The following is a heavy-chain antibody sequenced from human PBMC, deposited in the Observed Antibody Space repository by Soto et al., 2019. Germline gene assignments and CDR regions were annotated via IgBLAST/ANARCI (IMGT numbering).Heavy chain of an antibody. CDR3: ASSEYNYYYYGMDV. CDR1: GGSVSSGSYY. CDR2: IYYSGST. J-gene: IGHJ6*02. Sequence: QVQLQESGPGLVKPSETLSLTCTVSGGSVSSGSYYWSWIRQPPGKGLEWIGYIYYSGSTNYNPSLKSRVTISVDTSKNQFALKLSSVTAADTAVYYCASSEYNYYYYGMDVWGQGTTVTVSS. V-gene: IGHV4-61*01. D-gene: IGHD6-6*01.